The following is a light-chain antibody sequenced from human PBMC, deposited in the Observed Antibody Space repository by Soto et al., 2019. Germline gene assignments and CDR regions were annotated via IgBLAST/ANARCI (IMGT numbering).Light chain of an antibody. CDR2: DAS. CDR3: QQYSSAYT. Sequence: DIQLTQSPSTLSAFVGDRVTITCRASQSINNWLAWYQQKPGEAPKLLIYDASSLESGVPPRFSGSGSGTEFPLTISSLQPDDFATYYCQQYSSAYTFGQGTKLEIK. J-gene: IGKJ2*01. V-gene: IGKV1-5*01. CDR1: QSINNW.